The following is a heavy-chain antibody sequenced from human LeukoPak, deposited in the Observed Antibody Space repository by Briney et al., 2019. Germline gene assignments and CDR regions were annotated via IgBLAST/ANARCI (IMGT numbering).Heavy chain of an antibody. CDR1: GLTFSNFG. D-gene: IGHD2-8*02. Sequence: GGSLRLSCVTSGLTFSNFGIHWVRQAPGKGLEWVTFIRYDGSTIYYTDSVRGRFTISRDNSKNTAYLEMNSLRVEDTAVYYCAKEKYCTATTCQGNDAFDLWGQGTRVTVSS. V-gene: IGHV3-30*02. CDR3: AKEKYCTATTCQGNDAFDL. J-gene: IGHJ3*01. CDR2: IRYDGSTI.